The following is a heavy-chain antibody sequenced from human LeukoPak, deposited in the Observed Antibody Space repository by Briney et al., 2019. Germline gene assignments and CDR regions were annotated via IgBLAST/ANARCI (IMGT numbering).Heavy chain of an antibody. V-gene: IGHV3-9*01. D-gene: IGHD3-22*01. J-gene: IGHJ4*02. CDR1: GFTFDDYA. CDR3: AKSVYYDSSGYIDY. Sequence: GRSLRLSCAASGFTFDDYAMHWVRQAPGKGLEWVSGISWNSGSIVYADSVKGRFTISRDNAKNSLYLQMNSLRAEDTALYYCAKSVYYDSSGYIDYWGQGTLVTVSS. CDR2: ISWNSGSI.